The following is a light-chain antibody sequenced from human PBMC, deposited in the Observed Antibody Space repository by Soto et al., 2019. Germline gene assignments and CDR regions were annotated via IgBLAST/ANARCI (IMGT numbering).Light chain of an antibody. J-gene: IGKJ4*01. Sequence: DIVMTQSPGSLAVSLGERATINCRSSQSVLYSSNNKDSIAWYQQKPGQPPRLLIYWASTRESGVPDRFSGSGSGTDFTLTISSLQAEDVAVYYCQHYLDLLTFGGGTKVEIK. V-gene: IGKV4-1*01. CDR1: QSVLYSSNNKDS. CDR2: WAS. CDR3: QHYLDLLT.